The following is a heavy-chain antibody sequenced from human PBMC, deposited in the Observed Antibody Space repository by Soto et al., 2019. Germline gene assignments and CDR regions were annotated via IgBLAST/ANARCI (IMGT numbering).Heavy chain of an antibody. CDR1: GYTFTSYG. CDR2: ISAYNGNT. J-gene: IGHJ6*02. D-gene: IGHD3-9*01. Sequence: GASVKVSCKASGYTFTSYGISWVRQAPGQGLEWMGWISAYNGNTNYAQKLQGRVTMTTDTSTSTAYMELRSLRSDDTAVYYCARAGYLRYFDWLRYYYYGMDVWGQGTTVTVSS. V-gene: IGHV1-18*01. CDR3: ARAGYLRYFDWLRYYYYGMDV.